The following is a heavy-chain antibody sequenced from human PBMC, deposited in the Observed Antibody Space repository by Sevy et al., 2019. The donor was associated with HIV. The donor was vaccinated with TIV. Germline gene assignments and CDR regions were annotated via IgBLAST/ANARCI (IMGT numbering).Heavy chain of an antibody. D-gene: IGHD3-10*01. J-gene: IGHJ4*01. CDR1: GGIFRSNA. Sequence: ASAKVSCKASGGIFRSNAISWVRQAPGQGLEWVGGIIAVFGTTYYAQKFQGRVTLIADESTGTVHMELRSLRSEDTAIYYCARDTHYYVSGSFDSWGQGTQVTVSS. V-gene: IGHV1-69*13. CDR2: IIAVFGTT. CDR3: ARDTHYYVSGSFDS.